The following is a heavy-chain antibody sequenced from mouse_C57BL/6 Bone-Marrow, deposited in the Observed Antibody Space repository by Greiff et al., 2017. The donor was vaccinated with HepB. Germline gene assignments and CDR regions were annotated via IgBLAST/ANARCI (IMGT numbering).Heavy chain of an antibody. Sequence: VQLQQSGAELARPGASVKLSCKASGYTFTSYGISWVKQRTGQGLEWIGEIYPRSGNTYYNEKFKGKATLTADKSSSTAYMELRSLTSEDSAVYFCASLYYYYGSSYYFDYWGQGTTLTVSS. CDR2: IYPRSGNT. D-gene: IGHD1-1*01. CDR1: GYTFTSYG. V-gene: IGHV1-81*01. CDR3: ASLYYYYGSSYYFDY. J-gene: IGHJ2*01.